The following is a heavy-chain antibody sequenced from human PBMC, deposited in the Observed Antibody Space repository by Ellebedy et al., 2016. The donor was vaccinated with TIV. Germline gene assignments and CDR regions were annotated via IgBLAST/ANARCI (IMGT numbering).Heavy chain of an antibody. CDR2: INSDGSST. CDR1: GFTFSSYW. V-gene: IGHV3-74*01. CDR3: ARALRSYWYFDL. Sequence: GGSLRLXXAASGFTFSSYWMHWVRQAPGKGLVWVSRINSDGSSTSYADSVKGRFTISRDNAKNTLYLQMNSLRAEDTAVYYCARALRSYWYFDLWGRGTLVTVSS. J-gene: IGHJ2*01. D-gene: IGHD4-17*01.